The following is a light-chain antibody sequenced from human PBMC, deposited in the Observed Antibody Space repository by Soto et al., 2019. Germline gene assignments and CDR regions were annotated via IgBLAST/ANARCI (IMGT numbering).Light chain of an antibody. J-gene: IGLJ1*01. CDR3: CSYAGSYTHYV. Sequence: QSALTQPRSVSGPPGQSITISCTGTSSDVGGYNYVSWYRQHPGKAPKLMIYDVSKRPSGVPDRFSGSKSGNTASLTISGLQAEDEADYYCCSYAGSYTHYVFGTGTKLTV. CDR1: SSDVGGYNY. CDR2: DVS. V-gene: IGLV2-11*01.